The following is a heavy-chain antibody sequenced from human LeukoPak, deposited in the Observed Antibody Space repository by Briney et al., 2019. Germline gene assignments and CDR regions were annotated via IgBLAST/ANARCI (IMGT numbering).Heavy chain of an antibody. D-gene: IGHD2-8*01. J-gene: IGHJ6*03. CDR3: AREACTNGVCPFMDV. CDR1: GYTFTDYY. Sequence: ASVKVSCKASGYTFTDYYIHWVRQAPGEGLEWMGWINPNGGVTSYAQRFQARVIMTRDTSISTAYMELSRLTSDDTAVYYCAREACTNGVCPFMDVWGRGTTVTVSS. CDR2: INPNGGVT. V-gene: IGHV1-2*02.